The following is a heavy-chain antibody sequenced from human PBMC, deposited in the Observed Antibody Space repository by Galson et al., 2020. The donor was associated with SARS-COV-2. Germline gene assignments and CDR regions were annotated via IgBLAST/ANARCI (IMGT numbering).Heavy chain of an antibody. D-gene: IGHD6-6*01. J-gene: IGHJ4*01. CDR2: ISSSGNT. CDR1: GFTFSSYA. Sequence: GGSLRLSCAAVGFTFSSYAMSWVRQAPGKGLEWVSLISSSGNTYYADSVKGRFTISRDNSKSTLSLQMNSLRAEDTAVYFCAKGDTAARLSDYWGQEPWSPSPQ. CDR3: AKGDTAARLSDY. V-gene: IGHV3-23*01.